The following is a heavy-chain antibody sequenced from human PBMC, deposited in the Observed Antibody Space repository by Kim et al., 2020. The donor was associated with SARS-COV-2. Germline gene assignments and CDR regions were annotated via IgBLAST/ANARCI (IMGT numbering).Heavy chain of an antibody. Sequence: PPGKGLEGIGEINHSGSTNDNPSLKSRVTISVDTSKNQFSLKLSSVTAADTAVYYCARGGTVTTFYDYYYGMDVWGQGTTVTVSS. V-gene: IGHV4-34*01. D-gene: IGHD4-17*01. CDR3: ARGGTVTTFYDYYYGMDV. CDR2: INHSGST. J-gene: IGHJ6*02.